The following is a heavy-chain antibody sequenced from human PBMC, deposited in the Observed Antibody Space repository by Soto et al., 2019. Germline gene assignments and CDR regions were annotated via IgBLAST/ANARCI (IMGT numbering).Heavy chain of an antibody. J-gene: IGHJ6*03. CDR1: GYTFTSYA. Sequence: ASVKVSCKASGYTFTSYAMHWVRQAPGQRLEWMGWINAGNGNTKYSQKFQGRVTITRDTSASTAYMELSSLRSEDTAVYYCARRGRATDYYYYYYMDVWGTGTTVTVSS. V-gene: IGHV1-3*01. CDR3: ARRGRATDYYYYYYMDV. CDR2: INAGNGNT.